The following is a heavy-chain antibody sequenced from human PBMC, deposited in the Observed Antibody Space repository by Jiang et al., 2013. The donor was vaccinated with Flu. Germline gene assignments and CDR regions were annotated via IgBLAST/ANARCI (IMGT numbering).Heavy chain of an antibody. D-gene: IGHD3-10*01. Sequence: GAEVKKPGASVKVSCKASGYTFTSYGISWVRQAPGQGLEWMGWISAYNGNTNYAQKLQGRVTMTTDTSTSTAYMELRSLRSDDTAVYYCARDPLGITMVRGASQIYDYWGQGTLVTVSS. V-gene: IGHV1-18*04. J-gene: IGHJ4*02. CDR3: ARDPLGITMVRGASQIYDY. CDR1: GYTFTSYG. CDR2: ISAYNGNT.